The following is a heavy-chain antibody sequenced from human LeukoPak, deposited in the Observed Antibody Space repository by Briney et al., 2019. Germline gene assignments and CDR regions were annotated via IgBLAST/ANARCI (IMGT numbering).Heavy chain of an antibody. CDR3: ARGVTGTTSGWFDP. CDR1: GYTFTSYD. V-gene: IGHV1-8*01. D-gene: IGHD1-1*01. J-gene: IGHJ5*02. CDR2: MNPNSGNT. Sequence: ASVKVSFKASGYTFTSYDINWVRQATGQGLEWMGWMNPNSGNTGYAQKFQGRVTMTRNTSISTAYMELSSLRSEDTAVYYCARGVTGTTSGWFDPWGQGTLVTVSS.